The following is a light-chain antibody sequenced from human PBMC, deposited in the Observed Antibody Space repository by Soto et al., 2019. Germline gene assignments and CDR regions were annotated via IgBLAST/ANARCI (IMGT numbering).Light chain of an antibody. V-gene: IGKV3-15*01. CDR3: QQYNTGPPIT. J-gene: IGKJ5*01. CDR1: QSVSSN. Sequence: EIVMTQSPATLSVSPGERATLSCRASQSVSSNLAWYQQKPGQAPRLLIYGASIRATGIPARFSGSGSWTEFTLTISSLQSEDFAVYYCQQYNTGPPITFGQGTRLEIK. CDR2: GAS.